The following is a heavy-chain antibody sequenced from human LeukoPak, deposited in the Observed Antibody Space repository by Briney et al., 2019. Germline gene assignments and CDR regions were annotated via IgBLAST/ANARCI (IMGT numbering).Heavy chain of an antibody. CDR1: GGSISSYY. Sequence: SETLSLTCTVSGGSISSYYWSWIRQPPGKGLEWIGYIYYSGSTNYNPSLKSRVTISVDTSKNQFSLKLRSVTAADTAVYYCARTGYSSRTEADYWGQGTLVTVSS. V-gene: IGHV4-59*01. D-gene: IGHD6-13*01. CDR2: IYYSGST. J-gene: IGHJ4*02. CDR3: ARTGYSSRTEADY.